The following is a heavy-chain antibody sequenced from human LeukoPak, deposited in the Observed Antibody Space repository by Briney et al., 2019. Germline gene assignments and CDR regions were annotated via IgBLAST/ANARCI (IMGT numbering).Heavy chain of an antibody. J-gene: IGHJ1*01. Sequence: GGSLGLSCAASGFTFSHYGMHWVRQTPGAGLEWVAVIWSDGSDKYYAKSVKGRFTISRDNSKNSLFLQMNSLRAEDTAVYYCAKDAQRGFDYSNSLQNWGQGILVTVSS. CDR3: AKDAQRGFDYSNSLQN. V-gene: IGHV3-33*06. CDR2: IWSDGSDK. D-gene: IGHD4-11*01. CDR1: GFTFSHYG.